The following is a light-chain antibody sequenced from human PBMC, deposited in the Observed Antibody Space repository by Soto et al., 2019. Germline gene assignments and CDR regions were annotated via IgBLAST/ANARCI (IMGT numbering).Light chain of an antibody. CDR2: GAS. Sequence: ESVLTQSPGTLSLSPGERATLSCRASQSVSSSYLAWYQQKPGQAPRLLIYGASSMATGIPDRFSGSGSGTDFTLTISRLEPEDFAVYYCQQYGSSPYTVGQGTKLAIK. J-gene: IGKJ2*01. CDR3: QQYGSSPYT. CDR1: QSVSSSY. V-gene: IGKV3-20*01.